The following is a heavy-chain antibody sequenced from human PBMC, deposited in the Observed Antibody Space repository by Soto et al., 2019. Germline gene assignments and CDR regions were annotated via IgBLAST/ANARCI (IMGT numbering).Heavy chain of an antibody. V-gene: IGHV3-23*01. D-gene: IGHD1-26*01. Sequence: GSLRLSCAASGFTFSSYAMSWVRQAPGKGLEWVSAISGSGGSTYYADSVKGRFTISRDNSKNTLYLQMNSLRAEDTAVYYCAKDLSGYSGSEEPDAFDIWGQGTMVTVSS. CDR2: ISGSGGST. J-gene: IGHJ3*02. CDR1: GFTFSSYA. CDR3: AKDLSGYSGSEEPDAFDI.